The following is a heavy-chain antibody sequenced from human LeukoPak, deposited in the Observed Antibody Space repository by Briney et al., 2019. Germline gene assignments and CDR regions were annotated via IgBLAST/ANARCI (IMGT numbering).Heavy chain of an antibody. Sequence: SVKVSCKASGFTSTSSAVQWVRQARGQRREWIGWIVVGSGNTNYAQKFQERVTITRDMSTRTAYMELSSLRSEATAVYYCAASIDEHDYGDYAGDYWGKGTLVTVSS. CDR1: GFTSTSSA. CDR3: AASIDEHDYGDYAGDY. CDR2: IVVGSGNT. V-gene: IGHV1-58*01. D-gene: IGHD4-17*01. J-gene: IGHJ4*02.